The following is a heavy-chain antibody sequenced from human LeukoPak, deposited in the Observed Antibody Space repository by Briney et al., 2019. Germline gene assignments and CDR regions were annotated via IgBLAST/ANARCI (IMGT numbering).Heavy chain of an antibody. J-gene: IGHJ6*03. CDR3: ARGRVVVAARYYYYYMDV. CDR2: INPSGGST. Sequence: EASVKVSCKASGYTFTSYYMHWVRQAPGQGLEWMGIINPSGGSTSYAQKFQGRVTMTRDMSTSTAYMELSSLRSEDTAVYYCARGRVVVAARYYYYYMDVWGKGTTVTVSS. D-gene: IGHD2-15*01. CDR1: GYTFTSYY. V-gene: IGHV1-46*01.